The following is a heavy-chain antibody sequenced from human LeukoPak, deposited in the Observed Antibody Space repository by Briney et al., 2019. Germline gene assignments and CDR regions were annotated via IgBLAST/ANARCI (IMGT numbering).Heavy chain of an antibody. J-gene: IGHJ3*02. CDR2: IYHSGST. V-gene: IGHV4-4*02. D-gene: IGHD6-13*01. Sequence: PSETLSLTCAVSGGSISSSNWWSWVRQPPGKGLEWIGEIYHSGSTNYNPSLKSRVTISVDKSKIQFSPKLSSVTAADTAVYYCARDRGIAAAGTGALDAFDIWGQGTMVTVSS. CDR3: ARDRGIAAAGTGALDAFDI. CDR1: GGSISSSNW.